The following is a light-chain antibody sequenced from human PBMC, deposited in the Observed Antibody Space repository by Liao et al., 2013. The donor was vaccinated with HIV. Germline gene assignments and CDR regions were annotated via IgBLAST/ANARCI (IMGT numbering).Light chain of an antibody. Sequence: SYELTQPPSVSVSPGQTATITCSGDKLGNEYGCWYQQKPGQSPVLVIYQDTQRPSGIPERFSGSNSGNTATLTISGTQALDEAAYYCQAWDSNIVVFGGGTNLTVL. CDR3: QAWDSNIVV. CDR2: QDT. J-gene: IGLJ2*01. V-gene: IGLV3-1*01. CDR1: KLGNEY.